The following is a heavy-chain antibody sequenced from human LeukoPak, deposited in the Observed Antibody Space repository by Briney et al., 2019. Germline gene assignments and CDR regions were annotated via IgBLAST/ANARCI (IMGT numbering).Heavy chain of an antibody. J-gene: IGHJ5*02. D-gene: IGHD1-26*01. Sequence: AASVKVSCKASGYTFTSYGINWVRQAPGQGLEWMGWISTYNGHTNYAQKFQGRVTMTTDTSTSTASMELRSLRSDDTAVYYCARDHAAGWELPLNWFDPWGQGTLVTVSS. CDR3: ARDHAAGWELPLNWFDP. CDR1: GYTFTSYG. V-gene: IGHV1-18*01. CDR2: ISTYNGHT.